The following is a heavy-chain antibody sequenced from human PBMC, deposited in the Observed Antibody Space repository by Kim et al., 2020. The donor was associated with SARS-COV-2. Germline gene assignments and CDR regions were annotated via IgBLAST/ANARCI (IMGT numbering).Heavy chain of an antibody. Sequence: GGSLRLSCAASGFTFSVYWMTWVRQAPGKGLDWVANINEDGSVQHYVDSVKGRFTVSRDNAKNSLYLEMNNLRAEDTALYFCAQSEKYSFGPWGQGTLITVSP. D-gene: IGHD5-18*01. V-gene: IGHV3-7*03. CDR1: GFTFSVYW. CDR3: AQSEKYSFGP. CDR2: INEDGSVQ. J-gene: IGHJ5*02.